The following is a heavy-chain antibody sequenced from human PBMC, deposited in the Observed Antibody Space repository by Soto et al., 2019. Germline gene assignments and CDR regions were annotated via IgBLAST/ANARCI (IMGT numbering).Heavy chain of an antibody. Sequence: EVQLVESGGGLVQPGGSLRLSCAASGFTFSSYEMNWVRQAPGKGLEWVSYISSSGSTIYYADSVKGRFTISRDNAKNSLYLQMNSLRAEDTAVYYCARDGPNWGSAGFDYWGQGTLVTVSS. CDR1: GFTFSSYE. V-gene: IGHV3-48*03. CDR2: ISSSGSTI. D-gene: IGHD7-27*01. J-gene: IGHJ4*02. CDR3: ARDGPNWGSAGFDY.